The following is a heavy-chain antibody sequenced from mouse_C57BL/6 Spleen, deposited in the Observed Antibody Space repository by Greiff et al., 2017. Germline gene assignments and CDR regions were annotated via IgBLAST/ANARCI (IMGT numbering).Heavy chain of an antibody. D-gene: IGHD2-10*01. J-gene: IGHJ4*01. V-gene: IGHV14-4*01. Sequence: VQLQQSGAELVRPGASVKLSCTASGFNIKDDYMHWVKQRPEQGLEWIGWIDPENGDTEYASKFQGKATITADTSSNTAYLQLSSLTSEDTAVYYCTTSYYGNLYAMDYWGQGTSVTVSS. CDR1: GFNIKDDY. CDR3: TTSYYGNLYAMDY. CDR2: IDPENGDT.